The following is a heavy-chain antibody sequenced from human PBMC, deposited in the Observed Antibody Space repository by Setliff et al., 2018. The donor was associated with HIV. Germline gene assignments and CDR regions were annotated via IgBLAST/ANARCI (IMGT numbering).Heavy chain of an antibody. CDR3: ARLSNPRYDSGNYPPYALDL. CDR1: GFTFSNYA. CDR2: IRQDGNEK. Sequence: SGGSLRLSCAASGFTFSNYAMSWVRQAPGKGLEWVANIRQDGNEKYVIDSVKGRFIISRDNSKNSMYLQMNNLRAEDTALYYCARLSNPRYDSGNYPPYALDLWGQGTMVTVSS. J-gene: IGHJ3*01. D-gene: IGHD3-10*01. V-gene: IGHV3-7*01.